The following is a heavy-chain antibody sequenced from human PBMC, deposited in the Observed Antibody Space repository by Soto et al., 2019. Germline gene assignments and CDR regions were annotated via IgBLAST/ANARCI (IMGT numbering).Heavy chain of an antibody. CDR2: MNPNSGNT. D-gene: IGHD1-26*01. CDR3: ARELGGSYYFPTGP. Sequence: ASVKVSCKASGYTFTSYDINWVRQATGQGLEWLGWMNPNSGNTGYAQKFQGRVTITADESTSTAYMELSSLRSEDTAVYYCARELGGSYYFPTGPWGQGTLVTVSS. V-gene: IGHV1-8*01. J-gene: IGHJ5*02. CDR1: GYTFTSYD.